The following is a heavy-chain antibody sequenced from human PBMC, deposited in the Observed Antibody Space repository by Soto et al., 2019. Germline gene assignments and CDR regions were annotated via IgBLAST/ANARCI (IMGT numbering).Heavy chain of an antibody. CDR2: ISASGRST. CDR3: TGPFAYQMPSFWYFDL. J-gene: IGHJ2*01. Sequence: EEQVLESGGGLVQPGGSLRLSCAASGFSFGSYVMTWVRQAPGKGLEWVSGISASGRSTYYADSVKGRFTVSRDNSKNTLYLDMNNLRVEDTSVYFCTGPFAYQMPSFWYFDLWGRGTLVTVSP. D-gene: IGHD2-2*01. V-gene: IGHV3-23*01. CDR1: GFSFGSYV.